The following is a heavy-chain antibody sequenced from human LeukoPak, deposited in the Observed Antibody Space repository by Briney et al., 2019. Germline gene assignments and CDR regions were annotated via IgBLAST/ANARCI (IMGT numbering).Heavy chain of an antibody. Sequence: GASVKVSCKASGGTFSSYAISWVRQAPGQGLEWMGGISTYNGNTNYAQKFQGRVTMTTDTSTSTAYMELRSLKYDDTAVYYCARGALGFCSGGSCSSFDYWGQGTLVTVSS. CDR1: GGTFSSYA. D-gene: IGHD2-15*01. V-gene: IGHV1-18*01. J-gene: IGHJ4*02. CDR3: ARGALGFCSGGSCSSFDY. CDR2: ISTYNGNT.